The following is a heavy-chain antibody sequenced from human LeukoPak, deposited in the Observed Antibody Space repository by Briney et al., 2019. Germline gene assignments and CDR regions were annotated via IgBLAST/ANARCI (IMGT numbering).Heavy chain of an antibody. D-gene: IGHD3-10*01. CDR2: IREDGSDK. J-gene: IGHJ4*02. CDR3: ARSWFGVDY. Sequence: GRSLRLSCAASGFTFSTYWMNWVRQAPGKGLEWVANIREDGSDKHYVDSVRGRFTISRDNAKNSLYLQMSSLRAEDTAVYYCARSWFGVDYWGQGTLVTVSS. CDR1: GFTFSTYW. V-gene: IGHV3-7*01.